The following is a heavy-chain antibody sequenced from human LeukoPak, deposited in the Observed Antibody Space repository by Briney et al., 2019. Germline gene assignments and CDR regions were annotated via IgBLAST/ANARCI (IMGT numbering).Heavy chain of an antibody. CDR1: GGSISSYY. V-gene: IGHV4-59*01. CDR3: ARAGDGRYSYGGTRWFDP. Sequence: PSETLSLTCTVSGGSISSYYWSWIRQPPGKGLEWIGYIYYSGSTNYNPSLKSRVTISVDTSKNQFSLKLSSVTAADTAVYYCARAGDGRYSYGGTRWFDPWGQGTLVTVSS. D-gene: IGHD5-18*01. J-gene: IGHJ5*02. CDR2: IYYSGST.